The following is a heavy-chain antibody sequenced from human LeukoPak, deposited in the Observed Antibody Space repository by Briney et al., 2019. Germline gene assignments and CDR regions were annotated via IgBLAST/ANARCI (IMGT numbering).Heavy chain of an antibody. CDR1: GYTFTSYW. CDR3: ARSVGAPGRDAFDI. Sequence: GESLKISCEGSGYTFTSYWIAWVRQMPGKGLEWMGIIYPGDSDTRYSPSFQGQVTISADKSISTAYLQWSSLKASDTAMYYCARSVGAPGRDAFDIWGQGTMVTVSS. D-gene: IGHD3-3*01. V-gene: IGHV5-51*01. CDR2: IYPGDSDT. J-gene: IGHJ3*02.